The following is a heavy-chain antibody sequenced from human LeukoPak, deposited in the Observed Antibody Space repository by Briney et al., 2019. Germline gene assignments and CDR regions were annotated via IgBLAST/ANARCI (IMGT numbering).Heavy chain of an antibody. V-gene: IGHV3-23*01. J-gene: IGHJ4*02. D-gene: IGHD6-19*01. CDR2: ISGSGGST. Sequence: PGGSLRLSCAASGFTFSSYAMSWVRQAPGKGLKWVSGISGSGGSTYYADSVKGRFTISRDNSKNTLYLQMNSLRAEDTVVYYCAGGSSGWYYFDFWGQGTLVTVSS. CDR1: GFTFSSYA. CDR3: AGGSSGWYYFDF.